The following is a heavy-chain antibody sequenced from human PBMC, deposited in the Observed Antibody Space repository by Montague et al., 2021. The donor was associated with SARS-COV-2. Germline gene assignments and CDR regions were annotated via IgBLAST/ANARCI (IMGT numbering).Heavy chain of an antibody. D-gene: IGHD3-10*01. CDR3: ARDAIVLQGVTKGMDF. J-gene: IGHJ6*02. V-gene: IGHV4-39*07. Sequence: SETLSLTCTVSGGSLSSSNYYWGWIRQPPGKGLEWIGNMYYSGSTYYNPSLKSRVTISIDTSKNQFSLKLSSVTAADTAVYYCARDAIVLQGVTKGMDFWGQGTTVTVSS. CDR1: GGSLSSSNYY. CDR2: MYYSGST.